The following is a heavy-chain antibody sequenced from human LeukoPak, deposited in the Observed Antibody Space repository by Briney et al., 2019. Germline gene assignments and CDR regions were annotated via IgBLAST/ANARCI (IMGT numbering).Heavy chain of an antibody. V-gene: IGHV3-43*02. CDR2: ISGDGVST. CDR3: AKESGKFDY. CDR1: RLSIADFA. J-gene: IGHJ4*02. Sequence: GGSLRLSCGASRLSIADFAMHWVRQAPGKGLEWVSLISGDGVSTFYADSVKGRFSISRDNSKNSLYLEMNSLRTEDAAMYYCAKESGKFDYWGQGTLVAVSS.